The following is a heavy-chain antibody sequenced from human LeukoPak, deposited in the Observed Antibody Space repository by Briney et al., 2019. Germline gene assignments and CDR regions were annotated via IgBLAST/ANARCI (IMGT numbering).Heavy chain of an antibody. Sequence: GASVKVSCKASGGTFSSYAISWVRQAPGQGLEWMGGIIPIFGTANYAQKFQGRVTITADKSTSTAYMELSSLGSEDTAVYYCARAPMTLGWFDPWGQGTLVTVSS. D-gene: IGHD3-16*01. CDR2: IIPIFGTA. CDR1: GGTFSSYA. V-gene: IGHV1-69*06. J-gene: IGHJ5*02. CDR3: ARAPMTLGWFDP.